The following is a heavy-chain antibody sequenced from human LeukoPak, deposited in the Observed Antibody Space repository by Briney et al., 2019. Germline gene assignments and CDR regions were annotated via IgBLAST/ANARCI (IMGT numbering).Heavy chain of an antibody. CDR2: FNPNGGST. CDR1: GYTFTSCY. J-gene: IGHJ6*02. Sequence: ASVKVSCKASGYTFTSCYMHWVRESRGQGLEWIGIFNPNGGSTSYAQNFQGRVTMTRDTSTSTVYMELSSLRSEDTAVYYCARVSMSAWPNSYYYYGMDVWGQGTTVTVSS. CDR3: ARVSMSAWPNSYYYYGMDV. D-gene: IGHD3-3*01. V-gene: IGHV1-46*01.